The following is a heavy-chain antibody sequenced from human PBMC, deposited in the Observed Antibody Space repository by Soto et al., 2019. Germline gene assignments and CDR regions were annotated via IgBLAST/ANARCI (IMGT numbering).Heavy chain of an antibody. CDR2: IWYDGSNK. J-gene: IGHJ5*02. CDR3: AREYLAYYDFWSGYPGGWFDP. V-gene: IGHV3-33*01. D-gene: IGHD3-3*01. CDR1: GFTFSSYG. Sequence: GGSLRLSCAASGFTFSSYGMHWVRQAPGKGLEWVAVIWYDGSNKYYADSVKGRFTISRDNSKNTLYLQMNSLRAEDTAVYYCAREYLAYYDFWSGYPGGWFDPWGQGTLVTVSS.